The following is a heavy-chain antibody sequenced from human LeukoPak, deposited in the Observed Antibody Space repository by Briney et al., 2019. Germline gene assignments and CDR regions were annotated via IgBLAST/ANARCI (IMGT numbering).Heavy chain of an antibody. D-gene: IGHD2-2*01. CDR1: GFTFSSYA. CDR2: ISYDGSNK. CDR3: ARDLEYRSSTSCYNWFDP. J-gene: IGHJ5*02. Sequence: GGSLRLSCAASGFTFSSYAMHWVRQAPGKGLEWVAVISYDGSNKYYADSVKGRFTISRDNSKNTLYLQMNSLRAEDTAVYYCARDLEYRSSTSCYNWFDPWGQGTLVTVSS. V-gene: IGHV3-30-3*01.